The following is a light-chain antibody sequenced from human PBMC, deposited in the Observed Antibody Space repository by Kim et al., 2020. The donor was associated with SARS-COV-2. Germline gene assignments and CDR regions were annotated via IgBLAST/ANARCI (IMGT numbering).Light chain of an antibody. J-gene: IGLJ3*02. CDR2: DVS. V-gene: IGLV2-14*03. Sequence: QSALTQPASVSGSPGQSITISCTGTSSDVGGYNYVSWYQQHPGTAPKLMIYDVSNRPSGVSNRFSGSKSGNTASLTISLLQAEDEADYYCSSYTSSSTWVFGGGTQLTVL. CDR3: SSYTSSSTWV. CDR1: SSDVGGYNY.